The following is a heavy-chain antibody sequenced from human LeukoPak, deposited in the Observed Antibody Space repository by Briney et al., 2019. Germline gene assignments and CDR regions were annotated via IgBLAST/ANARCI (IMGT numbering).Heavy chain of an antibody. CDR2: IYYSGST. Sequence: PSETLSLTCTVSGGSISSYYWSWIRQPPGKGLEWIGYIYYSGSTNYNPSLKSRVTISVDTSKNQFSLKLSSVTAADTAVYYCARLGGYEVPQYYYYYGMDVWGQGTTVTVSS. CDR3: ARLGGYEVPQYYYYYGMDV. V-gene: IGHV4-59*08. CDR1: GGSISSYY. D-gene: IGHD1-26*01. J-gene: IGHJ6*02.